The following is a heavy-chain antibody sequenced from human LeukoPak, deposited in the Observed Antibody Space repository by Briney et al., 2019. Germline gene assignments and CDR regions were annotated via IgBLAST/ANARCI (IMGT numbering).Heavy chain of an antibody. J-gene: IGHJ5*02. Sequence: PSETLSLTCTVSGGSISSSSYYWGWIRQPPGKGLEWIGSTYCSGSTYYNPSLKSRVTISVDTSKNQFSLKLSSVTAADTAVYYCARLGDPLIWFDPWGQGTLVTVSS. V-gene: IGHV4-39*01. D-gene: IGHD3-16*01. CDR2: TYCSGST. CDR3: ARLGDPLIWFDP. CDR1: GGSISSSSYY.